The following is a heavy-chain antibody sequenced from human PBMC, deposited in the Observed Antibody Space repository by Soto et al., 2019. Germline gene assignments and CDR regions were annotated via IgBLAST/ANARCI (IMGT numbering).Heavy chain of an antibody. CDR2: IYHSGST. V-gene: IGHV4-34*01. J-gene: IGHJ4*02. Sequence: SETLSLTCAVYGGSFSGYYWSWIRQPPGKGLEWIGDIYHSGSTNYNPSLKSRVTISVDTSKNQFSLKLSSVTAADTAVYYCARRYGRNFDYWGQGTLVTVSS. CDR1: GGSFSGYY. CDR3: ARRYGRNFDY. D-gene: IGHD1-20*01.